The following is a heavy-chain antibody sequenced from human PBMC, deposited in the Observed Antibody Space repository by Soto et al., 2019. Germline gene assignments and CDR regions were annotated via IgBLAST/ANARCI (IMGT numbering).Heavy chain of an antibody. CDR3: ARDNEPGSSWYYFAY. CDR1: GGSVSSGSYY. V-gene: IGHV4-61*01. J-gene: IGHJ4*02. D-gene: IGHD6-13*01. Sequence: QVQLQESGPGLVKPSETLSLTCTVSGGSVSSGSYYWSWIRQPPGKGLEWIGYIYYSGSTNYNPSLQSRVTISVDTSKNQFSLKLSSVTAADTAVYYCARDNEPGSSWYYFAYWGQGTLVTVSS. CDR2: IYYSGST.